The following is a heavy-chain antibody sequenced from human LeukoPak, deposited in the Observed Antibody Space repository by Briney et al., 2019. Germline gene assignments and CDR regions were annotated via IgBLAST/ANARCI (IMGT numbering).Heavy chain of an antibody. V-gene: IGHV1-2*02. Sequence: ASVKVSCKASGYTFTGYYMHWVRQAPGQGLEWMGWINPNSGGTNYAQKFQGRVTMTRDMSTSTVYMELSSLRSEDTAVYYCARGRGIVATTSDDAFDIWGQGTMVTVSS. D-gene: IGHD5-12*01. CDR3: ARGRGIVATTSDDAFDI. J-gene: IGHJ3*02. CDR2: INPNSGGT. CDR1: GYTFTGYY.